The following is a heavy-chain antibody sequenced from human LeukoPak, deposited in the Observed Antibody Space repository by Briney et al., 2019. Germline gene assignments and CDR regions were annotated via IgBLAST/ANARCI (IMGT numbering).Heavy chain of an antibody. D-gene: IGHD3-3*02. CDR1: GFTVSTYY. Sequence: GGSLRLSCAASGFTVSTYYMNWVRQAPGKGLEWVSIIYSGGTTYYADSVKGRFTISRDTPKNTLSLQMSSLRAEDTAVYLCARVGDHFHWNLDLWGRGTLVTVSS. J-gene: IGHJ2*01. CDR3: ARVGDHFHWNLDL. CDR2: IYSGGTT. V-gene: IGHV3-53*01.